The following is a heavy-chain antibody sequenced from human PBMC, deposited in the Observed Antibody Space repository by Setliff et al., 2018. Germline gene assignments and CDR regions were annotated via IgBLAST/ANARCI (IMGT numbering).Heavy chain of an antibody. D-gene: IGHD2-8*02. Sequence: PGGSLRLSCAPSGFTFSNYAMGWVRQAPGKGLEWVSVITSSGRDTYYTDSVKGRFTISRDNSDNTLYLQMNSLRDADTAIYYCVKGTLPYCTGPTCYPLDLWGQGTLVTVSS. J-gene: IGHJ5*02. CDR1: GFTFSNYA. CDR2: ITSSGRDT. V-gene: IGHV3-23*01. CDR3: VKGTLPYCTGPTCYPLDL.